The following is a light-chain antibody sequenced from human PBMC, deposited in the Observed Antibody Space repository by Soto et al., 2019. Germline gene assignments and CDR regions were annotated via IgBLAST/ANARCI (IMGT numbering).Light chain of an antibody. CDR2: DVN. CDR1: SSDIGAYNF. CDR3: TSWTTSTTMI. V-gene: IGLV2-14*03. Sequence: QSVPTQPASVSGSPGQSITISCTGTSSDIGAYNFVSWYQQHPGKAPKLMLYDVNIRPSGVSNRFSGSKSGNTASLTISGPQAEAEAIYSCTSWTTSTTMISGGGTKSPS. J-gene: IGLJ2*01.